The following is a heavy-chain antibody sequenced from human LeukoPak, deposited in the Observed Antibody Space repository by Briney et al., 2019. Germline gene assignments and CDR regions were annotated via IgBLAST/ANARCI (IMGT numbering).Heavy chain of an antibody. CDR2: IYYSGST. J-gene: IGHJ3*02. D-gene: IGHD3-22*01. V-gene: IGHV4-59*01. CDR1: GGSISSYY. CDR3: ARARNYYDNSGYYYEGDAFDI. Sequence: SETLSLTCTVSGGSISSYYWSWIRQPPGKGLEWIGYIYYSGSTNYNPSLKSRVTISVDTSKNQFSLRLSSVTAADTAVYYCARARNYYDNSGYYYEGDAFDIWGQGTMVTVSS.